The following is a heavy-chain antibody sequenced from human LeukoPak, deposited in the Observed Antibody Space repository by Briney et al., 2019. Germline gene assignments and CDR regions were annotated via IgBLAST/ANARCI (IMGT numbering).Heavy chain of an antibody. V-gene: IGHV4-61*02. CDR3: AIGHYDSSGYPDWFDP. CDR2: IYTSGST. Sequence: KSSETLSLTCTVSGGSISSGSYYWSWIRQPAGKGLDGIGRIYTSGSTSYNPSLKSRVTISVDTSKNQFSLKLSSVTAADTAVYYCAIGHYDSSGYPDWFDPWGQGTQVTVSS. D-gene: IGHD3-22*01. J-gene: IGHJ5*02. CDR1: GGSISSGSYY.